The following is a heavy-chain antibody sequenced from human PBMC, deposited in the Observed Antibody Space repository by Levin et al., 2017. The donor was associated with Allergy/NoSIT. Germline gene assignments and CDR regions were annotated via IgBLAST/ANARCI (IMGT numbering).Heavy chain of an antibody. Sequence: GGSLRLSCAASGFTFSSYAMSWVRQAPGKGLEWVSAISGSGGSTYYADSVQGRFTISRDNSKNTLYLQMNSLRAEDTAVYYCAKLHYDDFWSGYSYWGQGTLVTVSS. CDR3: AKLHYDDFWSGYSY. CDR1: GFTFSSYA. CDR2: ISGSGGST. V-gene: IGHV3-23*01. J-gene: IGHJ4*02. D-gene: IGHD3-3*01.